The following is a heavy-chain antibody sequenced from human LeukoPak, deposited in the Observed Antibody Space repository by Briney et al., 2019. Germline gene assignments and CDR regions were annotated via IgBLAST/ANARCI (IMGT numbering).Heavy chain of an antibody. CDR2: IYYSGST. J-gene: IGHJ6*03. CDR1: GGSISTYY. Sequence: SETLSLTCTVSGGSISTYYWRWIRQPPGKGLEWIGYIYYSGSTNYIPSLKSRVTISVDTSKNQFSLKLSSVTAADTAVYYCARVTYTIAARYYYYMDVWGKGTTVTVSS. D-gene: IGHD6-6*01. V-gene: IGHV4-59*01. CDR3: ARVTYTIAARYYYYMDV.